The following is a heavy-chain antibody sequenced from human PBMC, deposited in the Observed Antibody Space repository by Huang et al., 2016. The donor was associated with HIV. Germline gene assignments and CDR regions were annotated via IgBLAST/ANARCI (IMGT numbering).Heavy chain of an antibody. J-gene: IGHJ4*02. CDR2: LMHVVDSP. CDR1: GGPFRSYS. Sequence: QVQLLQSGAEVKKPGSSVKVSCKASGGPFRSYSIAWVRQAPGQGLEWMASLMHVVDSPNYAKKLRGRVGVTAGESTSTVYMELRDLRPDDTAVYFCARGSLEYSVSSSLDYWGQGTHVTVSS. V-gene: IGHV1-69*11. CDR3: ARGSLEYSVSSSLDY. D-gene: IGHD4-4*01.